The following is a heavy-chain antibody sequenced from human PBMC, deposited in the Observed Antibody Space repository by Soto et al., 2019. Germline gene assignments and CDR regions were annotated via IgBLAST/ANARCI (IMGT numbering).Heavy chain of an antibody. CDR2: ISSNEGST. D-gene: IGHD2-15*01. CDR3: ARVGAARWGYFDY. Sequence: GGSLRLSCAASGFTFSSYAMHWVRQAPGKGLEYVSAISSNEGSTYYANSVKGRFTISRDNSKNTLYLQMGSLRAEDMAVYYCARVGAARWGYFDYWGQGTLVTVSS. V-gene: IGHV3-64*01. CDR1: GFTFSSYA. J-gene: IGHJ4*03.